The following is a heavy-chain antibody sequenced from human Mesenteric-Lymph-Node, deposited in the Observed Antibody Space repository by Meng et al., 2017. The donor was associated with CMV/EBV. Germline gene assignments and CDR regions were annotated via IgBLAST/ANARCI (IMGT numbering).Heavy chain of an antibody. J-gene: IGHJ4*02. CDR1: GFIFRSYA. CDR3: ARGDPTVTTDY. Sequence: GESLKISCAASGFIFRSYAMYWVRQAPGKGLEWVSSISSSSSYIYYADSVKGRFTISRDNAKNSLYLQMNSLRAEDTAVYYCARGDPTVTTDYWGQGTLVTVSS. CDR2: ISSSSSYI. D-gene: IGHD4-17*01. V-gene: IGHV3-21*01.